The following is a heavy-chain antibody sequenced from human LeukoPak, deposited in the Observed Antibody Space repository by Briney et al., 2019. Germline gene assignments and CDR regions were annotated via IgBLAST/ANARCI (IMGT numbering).Heavy chain of an antibody. CDR3: ARDESTSILWW. J-gene: IGHJ1*01. V-gene: IGHV1-2*02. CDR1: GYTFTDYY. Sequence: ASVKVSCKASGYTFTDYYIHWVRQAPGQGLEWMGWINPYSGGTNYAEKFQGRVTMTRDTSITTAYMELSSLRSDDTAIYYCARDESTSILWWWGQGTLVTVSS. D-gene: IGHD2-21*01. CDR2: INPYSGGT.